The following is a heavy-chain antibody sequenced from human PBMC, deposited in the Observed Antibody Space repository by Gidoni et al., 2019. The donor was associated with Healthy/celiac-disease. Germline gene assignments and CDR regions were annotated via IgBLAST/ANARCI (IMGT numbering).Heavy chain of an antibody. Sequence: EVQLVESGGVVVQPGGSLRLSCAASGFTFDDYTMHWVRQAPGKGLEWVSLISWDGGSTYYAASVKGRFTISRDNSKNSLYLQMNSLRTEDTALYYCAKDTVTGPPPEYCQHWGQGTLVTVSS. CDR1: GFTFDDYT. CDR2: ISWDGGST. V-gene: IGHV3-43*01. CDR3: AKDTVTGPPPEYCQH. J-gene: IGHJ1*01. D-gene: IGHD2-21*02.